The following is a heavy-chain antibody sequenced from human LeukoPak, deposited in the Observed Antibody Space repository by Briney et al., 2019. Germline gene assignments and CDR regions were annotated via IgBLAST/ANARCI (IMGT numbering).Heavy chain of an antibody. Sequence: ASVKVSCKASGYTFTNYAMHWVRQAPGQRLEWMGWINAGNGNTKYSQKFQGRVTITADESTSTAYMELSSLRSEDTAVYYCARLVAGSWGQGTLVTVSS. CDR3: ARLVAGS. D-gene: IGHD6-19*01. CDR1: GYTFTNYA. CDR2: INAGNGNT. J-gene: IGHJ4*02. V-gene: IGHV1-3*01.